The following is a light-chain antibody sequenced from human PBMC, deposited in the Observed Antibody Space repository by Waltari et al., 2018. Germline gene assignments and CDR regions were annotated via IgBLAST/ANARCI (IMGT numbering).Light chain of an antibody. CDR1: QSVLYSSNNNNY. CDR2: WAS. V-gene: IGKV4-1*01. CDR3: QQYYSIPYT. J-gene: IGKJ2*01. Sequence: DTVMTQSPDSLAVSLGERATINCKSSQSVLYSSNNNNYVAWYQQKPGQPPKLLINWASTRESGVPDRFSGSGSGTDFTLTISSLQAEDVAVYYCQQYYSIPYTFGQGTKLEIK.